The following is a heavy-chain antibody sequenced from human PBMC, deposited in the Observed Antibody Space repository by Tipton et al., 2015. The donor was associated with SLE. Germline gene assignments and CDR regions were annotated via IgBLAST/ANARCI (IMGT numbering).Heavy chain of an antibody. D-gene: IGHD3-3*01. CDR3: ARDGNLYYDFWSGYRYFDY. CDR1: GGSISSGSYY. V-gene: IGHV4-61*02. Sequence: TLSLTCTVSGGSISSGSYYWSWIRPPAGKGLEWIGRIYTSGSTNYNPSLKSRVTMSVDTSKNQFSLKLSSVTAADTAAYYCARDGNLYYDFWSGYRYFDYWGQVTLVTVFS. J-gene: IGHJ4*02. CDR2: IYTSGST.